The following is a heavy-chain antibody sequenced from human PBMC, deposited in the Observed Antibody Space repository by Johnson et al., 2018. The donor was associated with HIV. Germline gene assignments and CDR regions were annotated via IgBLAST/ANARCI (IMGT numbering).Heavy chain of an antibody. CDR1: GFTFSTNS. J-gene: IGHJ3*02. D-gene: IGHD5-18*01. CDR3: ASIYSYGLRAAFDI. Sequence: QVQLVESGGGLVQTGGSLRLSCAASGFTFSTNSLIWVRQAPGKGLAWVAAISYDGSNNYYADSVKGRFTISRDNSKNTLYLQLNSLRAEDTAVYYCASIYSYGLRAAFDIWGQGTMVTVSS. CDR2: ISYDGSNN. V-gene: IGHV3-30-3*01.